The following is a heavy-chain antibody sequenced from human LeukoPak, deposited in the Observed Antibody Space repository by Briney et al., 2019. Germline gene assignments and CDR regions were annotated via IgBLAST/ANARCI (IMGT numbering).Heavy chain of an antibody. V-gene: IGHV5-10-1*01. CDR1: GYSFTSYW. CDR3: ARHRYCSSTSCYGVFDY. D-gene: IGHD2-2*01. J-gene: IGHJ4*02. Sequence: GESLKISCKGSGYSFTSYWIGWVRQMPGKGLEWMGRIDPSDSYTNYSPSFQGHVTISADKSISTAYLQWSSLKASDTAMYYCARHRYCSSTSCYGVFDYWGQGTLVTVSS. CDR2: IDPSDSYT.